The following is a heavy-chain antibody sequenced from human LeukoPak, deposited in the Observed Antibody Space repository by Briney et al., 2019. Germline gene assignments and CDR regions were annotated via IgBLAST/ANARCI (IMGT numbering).Heavy chain of an antibody. Sequence: PSETLSLTCIVSGGSISSSSYYWGWIRQPPGKGLEWIGSIYYSGSTYYNPSLKSRVTISVDTSKNQFSLKLSSVTAADTAVYYCARRIREMDDAFDIWGQGTMVTVSS. CDR2: IYYSGST. J-gene: IGHJ3*02. V-gene: IGHV4-39*01. CDR3: ARRIREMDDAFDI. CDR1: GGSISSSSYY. D-gene: IGHD5-24*01.